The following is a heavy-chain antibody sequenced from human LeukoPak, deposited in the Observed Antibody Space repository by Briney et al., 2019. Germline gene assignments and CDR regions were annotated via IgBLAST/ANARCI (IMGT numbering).Heavy chain of an antibody. CDR2: IRYDGSDE. V-gene: IGHV3-33*08. CDR1: GFTFSNYG. D-gene: IGHD4-17*01. Sequence: GGSLRLSCAASGFTFSNYGMHWVRQAPGRGLEWVAFIRYDGSDEYYADSVNGRFTISRDNSKNTLYLQMNSLRAEDTAVYYCARYVLRSYFDYWGQGTLVTVSS. CDR3: ARYVLRSYFDY. J-gene: IGHJ4*02.